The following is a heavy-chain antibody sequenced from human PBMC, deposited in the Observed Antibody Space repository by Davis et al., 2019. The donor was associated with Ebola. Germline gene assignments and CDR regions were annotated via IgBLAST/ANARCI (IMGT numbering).Heavy chain of an antibody. CDR1: GGSISNYY. J-gene: IGHJ3*02. Sequence: SETLSLTCTVSGGSISNYYWNWVRQPPGKGLEWIGYMSYSGSTNQSPSLKSRVTISIDASRNQFSLNLNSVTDADTAVYYCARRLTGGHAFDIWGQGTMVTVSS. CDR2: MSYSGST. CDR3: ARRLTGGHAFDI. D-gene: IGHD7-27*01. V-gene: IGHV4-59*01.